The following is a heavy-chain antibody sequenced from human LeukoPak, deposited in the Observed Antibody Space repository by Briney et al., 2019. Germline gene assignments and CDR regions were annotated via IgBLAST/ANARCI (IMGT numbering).Heavy chain of an antibody. Sequence: GESLKISCKGSGYIFTSYWISWVRQLPGKGLEWMGRIDPSDSYTNYSPSFQGHGTISADKSISTAYLQWSSLKASDTAMYYCARSVGYWFDPWGQGTLVTVSS. V-gene: IGHV5-10-1*01. CDR2: IDPSDSYT. CDR1: GYIFTSYW. D-gene: IGHD2-2*01. J-gene: IGHJ5*02. CDR3: ARSVGYWFDP.